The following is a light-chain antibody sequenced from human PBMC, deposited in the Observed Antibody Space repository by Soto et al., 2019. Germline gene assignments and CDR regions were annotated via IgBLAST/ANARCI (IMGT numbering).Light chain of an antibody. J-gene: IGKJ1*01. V-gene: IGKV1-12*01. Sequence: DIQMTQSPSSVSASVGDRVTITCRASQGISSWLVWYQQKPGKAPKLLIYAASSLQSGVPPRFSGSGSGTDFTLTINSLQPEDFATYYCQQANSFPGTFGQGTKVEIK. CDR1: QGISSW. CDR2: AAS. CDR3: QQANSFPGT.